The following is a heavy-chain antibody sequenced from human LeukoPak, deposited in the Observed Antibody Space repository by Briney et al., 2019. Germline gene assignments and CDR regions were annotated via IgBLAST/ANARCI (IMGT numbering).Heavy chain of an antibody. CDR3: ARLLGAFDI. CDR1: GFTFSSYE. CDR2: ISRSGSTI. Sequence: SGGSLRLSCAASGFTFSSYEMNGVRQAPGKGVEGVSYISRSGSTIYYADSVKGRFTNSRDNAKNSLYLQMNSLRAEDTAVYYCARLLGAFDIWGQGTMVTVSS. V-gene: IGHV3-48*03. J-gene: IGHJ3*02. D-gene: IGHD7-27*01.